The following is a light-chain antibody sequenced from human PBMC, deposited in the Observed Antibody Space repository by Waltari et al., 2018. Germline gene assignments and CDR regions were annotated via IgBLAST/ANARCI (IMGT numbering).Light chain of an antibody. CDR1: QSVSSSY. V-gene: IGKV3-20*01. CDR2: GAS. Sequence: ETVLTQSPGTLSLSPGERATLPCRASQSVSSSYLAWYQQKPGQAPRLLIYGASSRATGIPDRFSGSGSGTDFTLTISRLEPEDFAVYYCQQYGRSTWTFGQGTKVEIK. J-gene: IGKJ1*01. CDR3: QQYGRSTWT.